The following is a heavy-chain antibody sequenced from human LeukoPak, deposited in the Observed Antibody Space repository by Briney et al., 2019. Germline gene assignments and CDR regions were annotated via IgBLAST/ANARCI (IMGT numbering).Heavy chain of an antibody. CDR3: AREYSTSSCFDY. D-gene: IGHD6-6*01. J-gene: IGHJ4*02. CDR1: GYTFTNYY. V-gene: IGHV1-46*01. CDR2: INPSGGST. Sequence: ASVKVSCKASGYTFTNYYMHWVRQAPGQGLEWMGIINPSGGSTSYAQKFQGRVTMTRDMSTSTVYMELSSLRSGDTAVYYCAREYSTSSCFDYWGQGTLVTVSS.